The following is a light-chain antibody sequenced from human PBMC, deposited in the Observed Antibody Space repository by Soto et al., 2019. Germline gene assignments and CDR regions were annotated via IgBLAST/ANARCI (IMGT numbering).Light chain of an antibody. V-gene: IGKV1-27*01. J-gene: IGKJ4*01. Sequence: DIQMTQSPSSLSASVGDRVTITCRASQGISRRLAWYQQKPGKVPKLLIYDASTLQVGVLSRFRGVASGTDFTLTLRSRQPEDVADYYCQKYDDAPLTFGCGNKVEI. CDR3: QKYDDAPLT. CDR1: QGISRR. CDR2: DAS.